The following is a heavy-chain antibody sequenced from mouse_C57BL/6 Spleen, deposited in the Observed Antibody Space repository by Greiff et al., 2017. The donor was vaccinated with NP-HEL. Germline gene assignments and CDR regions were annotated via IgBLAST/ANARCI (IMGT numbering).Heavy chain of an antibody. V-gene: IGHV5-17*01. CDR3: AREHYDYDLFFDY. Sequence: EVKLVESGGGLVKPGGSLKLSCAASGFTFSDYGMHWVRQAPEKGLEWVAYISSGSSTIYYADTVKGRFTITRDNAKNTLFLQMTSLRSEDTAMYYCAREHYDYDLFFDYWGQGTTLTVSS. CDR1: GFTFSDYG. D-gene: IGHD2-4*01. J-gene: IGHJ2*01. CDR2: ISSGSSTI.